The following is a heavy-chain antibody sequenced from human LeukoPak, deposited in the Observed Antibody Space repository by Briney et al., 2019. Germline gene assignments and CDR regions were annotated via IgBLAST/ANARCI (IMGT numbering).Heavy chain of an antibody. J-gene: IGHJ4*02. CDR3: ATEEYSYGSGLDY. D-gene: IGHD5-18*01. CDR1: GYTFTGYY. Sequence: GASVKVSCKASGYTFTGYYMHWVRQAPGQGLEWMGWINPNSGGTNYAQKFQGRVTMTRDTSISTAYMELSRLRSDDTAVYYCATEEYSYGSGLDYWGQGTLVTVSS. V-gene: IGHV1-2*02. CDR2: INPNSGGT.